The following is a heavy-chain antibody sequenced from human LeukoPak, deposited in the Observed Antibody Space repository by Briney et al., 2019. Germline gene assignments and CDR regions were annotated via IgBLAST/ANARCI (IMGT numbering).Heavy chain of an antibody. CDR3: ARGESSGWYQGFDY. CDR2: INHSGST. J-gene: IGHJ4*02. V-gene: IGHV4-34*01. D-gene: IGHD6-19*01. Sequence: SETLSLTCAVYGGSFSGYYWSWIRQPPGKGLEWIGEINHSGSTNYNPSLKSRVTISVDTSKNQFSLKLSSVTAADTAVYYCARGESSGWYQGFDYWGQGTLVTVSS. CDR1: GGSFSGYY.